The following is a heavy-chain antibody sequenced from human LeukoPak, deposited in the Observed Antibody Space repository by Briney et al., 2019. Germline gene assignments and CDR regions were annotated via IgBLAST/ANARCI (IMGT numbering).Heavy chain of an antibody. CDR2: INSDGSST. Sequence: GGSLRVSCAASGFTFSSYWMLWVRQVPGKGLVWVSRINSDGSSTSYADSVKGRFTITRDNAKNTLYLQMNSLRAEDTAVYYCARGWLSRGSFFDYWGQGTLVTVSS. D-gene: IGHD6-19*01. CDR1: GFTFSSYW. J-gene: IGHJ4*02. CDR3: ARGWLSRGSFFDY. V-gene: IGHV3-74*01.